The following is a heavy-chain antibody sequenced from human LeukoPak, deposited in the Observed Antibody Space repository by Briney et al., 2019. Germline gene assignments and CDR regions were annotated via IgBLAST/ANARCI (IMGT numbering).Heavy chain of an antibody. J-gene: IGHJ4*02. V-gene: IGHV4-38-2*01. CDR1: GYSISSGYY. CDR2: IYHSGST. Sequence: SETLSLTCAVSGYSISSGYYWGWIRQPPGKGLEWIGSIYHSGSTYYNPSLKCRVTISVDTSKNQFSLKLSSVTAADTAVYYCVVSFGGVIANYFDYWGQGTLVTVSS. D-gene: IGHD3-16*02. CDR3: VVSFGGVIANYFDY.